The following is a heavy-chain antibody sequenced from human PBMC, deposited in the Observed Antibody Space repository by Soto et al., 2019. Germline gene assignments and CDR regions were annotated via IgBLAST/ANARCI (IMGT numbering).Heavy chain of an antibody. CDR2: IYYSGST. J-gene: IGHJ6*02. V-gene: IGHV4-30-4*01. Sequence: PSETLSLTCTVSGGSISSGDYYWRWIRQPQGKCLEWIGYIYYSGSTYYSPSLKGRVTISVDTSKNQFSLKLSSVTAADTAVYYCAREVTVVTPTYYYYYGMDVWGQGTTVTVYS. CDR1: GGSISSGDYY. CDR3: AREVTVVTPTYYYYYGMDV. D-gene: IGHD2-21*02.